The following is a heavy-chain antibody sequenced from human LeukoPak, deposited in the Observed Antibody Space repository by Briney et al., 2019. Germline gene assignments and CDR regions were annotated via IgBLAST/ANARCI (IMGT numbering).Heavy chain of an antibody. J-gene: IGHJ4*02. D-gene: IGHD1-14*01. CDR2: TNEDGREE. V-gene: IGHV3-7*01. CDR3: TNGDHLDY. CDR1: GFTFSGFW. Sequence: GGSLRLSCAASGFTFSGFWMSWVRQAPGKGLEWVANTNEDGREEHYVDSVKGRFTISRDNGKNSLFLQMNSLRAEDTAVYYCTNGDHLDYWGQGTLVTVSS.